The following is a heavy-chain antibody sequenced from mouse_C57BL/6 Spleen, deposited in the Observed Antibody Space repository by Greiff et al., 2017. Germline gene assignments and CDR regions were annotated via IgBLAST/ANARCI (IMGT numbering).Heavy chain of an antibody. CDR1: GFTFSSYA. Sequence: EVQGVESGEGLVKPGGSLTLSCAASGFTFSSYAMSWVRQTPEKRLEWVASISSGGDYIYYADNVKGRFTISRDNARNTLYMQMSRLKSEDTAMYYCTRDEGGYGQFAYWGQGTLVNVSA. CDR2: ISSGGDYI. V-gene: IGHV5-9-1*02. CDR3: TRDEGGYGQFAY. J-gene: IGHJ3*01. D-gene: IGHD2-2*01.